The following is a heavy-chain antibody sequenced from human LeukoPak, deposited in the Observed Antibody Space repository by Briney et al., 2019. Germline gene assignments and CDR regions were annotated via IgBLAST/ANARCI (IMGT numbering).Heavy chain of an antibody. D-gene: IGHD1-26*01. V-gene: IGHV3-7*01. CDR2: IKHDGSEK. Sequence: ETLSLTCTVSGASISSGGYYWSWIRQHSGKGLEWVASIKHDGSEKYYVDSVKGRFTISRDDAKNSVYLQMNSLRVEDTAVYYCSRDRDSSGSWEINFDYWGQGTLVTVSS. CDR3: SRDRDSSGSWEINFDY. CDR1: GASISSGGYY. J-gene: IGHJ4*02.